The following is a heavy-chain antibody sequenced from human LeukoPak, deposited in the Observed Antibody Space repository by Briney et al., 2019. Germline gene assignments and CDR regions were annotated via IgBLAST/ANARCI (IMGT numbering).Heavy chain of an antibody. CDR3: AKASGYSVYEGRVPLDY. CDR1: GFTFSSYA. Sequence: PGGSLRLSCAASGFTFSSYAMSWVRLAPGKGLEWVSAISGSGGSTYYADSVKGRFTIYRDNSKNTLYLQMNSLRAEDTAVYYCAKASGYSVYEGRVPLDYWGQGTLVTVSS. J-gene: IGHJ4*02. CDR2: ISGSGGST. V-gene: IGHV3-23*01. D-gene: IGHD5/OR15-5a*01.